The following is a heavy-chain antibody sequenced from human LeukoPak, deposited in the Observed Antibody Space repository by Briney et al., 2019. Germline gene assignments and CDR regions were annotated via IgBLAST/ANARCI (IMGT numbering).Heavy chain of an antibody. J-gene: IGHJ4*02. CDR2: IYYSGST. Sequence: SETLSLTCTVSGGSVSSGSYYWSWIRQPPGKGLEWLGYIYYSGSTNYNPSLKSRVTISVDTSKNQFSLKLSSVTAADTAVYYCARAGSYSSSSRECDYWGQGTLVTVSS. CDR3: ARAGSYSSSSRECDY. CDR1: GGSVSSGSYY. D-gene: IGHD6-6*01. V-gene: IGHV4-61*01.